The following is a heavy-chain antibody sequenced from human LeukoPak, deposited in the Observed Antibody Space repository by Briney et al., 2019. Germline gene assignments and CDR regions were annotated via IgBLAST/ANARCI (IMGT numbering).Heavy chain of an antibody. J-gene: IGHJ5*02. V-gene: IGHV6-1*01. CDR1: GDSVSSNGVT. CDR2: TYYRSTWYN. D-gene: IGHD2-2*01. CDR3: ARRLTQYDCFDP. Sequence: SQTLSLTCAISGDSVSSNGVTWNWIRQSPSRGLEWLGRTYYRSTWYNDYAVSVRGRITVNPDTSKNQFSLHLNSVTPEDTAVYYCARRLTQYDCFDPWGQGILVTVSS.